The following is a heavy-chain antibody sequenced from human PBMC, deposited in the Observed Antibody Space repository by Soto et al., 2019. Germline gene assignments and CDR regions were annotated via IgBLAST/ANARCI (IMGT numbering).Heavy chain of an antibody. CDR2: ISYDGSNK. Sequence: QVQLVESGGGVVQPGRSLRLSCAASGFTFSSYAMHWVRKAPGKGLEWVAVISYDGSNKYYADSVKGRFTISRDNSKNTLYLQMNSLRAEDTAVYYCARGRHIVGEVFDPWGQGTLVTVSS. CDR3: ARGRHIVGEVFDP. CDR1: GFTFSSYA. J-gene: IGHJ5*02. V-gene: IGHV3-30-3*01. D-gene: IGHD2-15*01.